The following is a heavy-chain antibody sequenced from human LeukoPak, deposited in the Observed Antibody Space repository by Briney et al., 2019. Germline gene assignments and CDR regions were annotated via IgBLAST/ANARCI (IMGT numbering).Heavy chain of an antibody. D-gene: IGHD3-22*01. CDR2: ITSSSSYI. CDR3: ARDQRGVYDSSGYYSY. CDR1: GFTFSSYS. V-gene: IGHV3-21*01. J-gene: IGHJ4*02. Sequence: GGSLRLSCAASGFTFSSYSMNWVRQAPGKGLEWVSSITSSSSYIYYADSVKGRLTISRDNAKNSLYLQMNSLRAEDTAVYYCARDQRGVYDSSGYYSYWGQGTLVTVSS.